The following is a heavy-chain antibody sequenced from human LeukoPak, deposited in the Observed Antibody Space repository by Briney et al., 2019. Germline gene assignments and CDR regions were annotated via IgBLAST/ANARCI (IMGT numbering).Heavy chain of an antibody. CDR2: ISWNSGRM. CDR3: AKDVNYSPSGTFDY. CDR1: GFTFDDYA. J-gene: IGHJ4*02. D-gene: IGHD3-10*01. Sequence: GGSLRLSCAASGFTFDDYAMHWVRQAPGKGLEWVSSISWNSGRMDYADSVKGRFTISRDNAKNSLYLQMNSLRVEDMALYYCAKDVNYSPSGTFDYWGQGILVTVSS. V-gene: IGHV3-9*03.